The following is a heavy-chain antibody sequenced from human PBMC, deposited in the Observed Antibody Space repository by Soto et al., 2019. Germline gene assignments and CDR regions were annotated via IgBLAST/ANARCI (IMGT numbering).Heavy chain of an antibody. CDR1: GFTFSSYA. CDR2: ISGSGGST. CDR3: AKDVLPDIAAAGPFDY. Sequence: GGSLRLSCAASGFTFSSYAMSWVRQAPGKGLEWVSAISGSGGSTYYADSVKGRFTISRDNSKNTLYLQMNSLRAEDTAVYYCAKDVLPDIAAAGPFDYWGQGTLVTVSS. V-gene: IGHV3-23*01. D-gene: IGHD6-13*01. J-gene: IGHJ4*02.